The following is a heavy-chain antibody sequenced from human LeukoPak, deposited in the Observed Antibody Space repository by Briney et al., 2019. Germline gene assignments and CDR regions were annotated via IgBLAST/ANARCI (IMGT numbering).Heavy chain of an antibody. D-gene: IGHD3-3*01. CDR3: AKDKSLVFWNGYYPHFDY. V-gene: IGHV3-23*01. Sequence: GGSLRLSCAASGFTFSSYAMSWVRQAPGKGLEWVSVISGSGGSTYYADSVKGRFTISRDNSKNTLYLQMNSLRAEDTAVYYCAKDKSLVFWNGYYPHFDYWGQGTLVTVSS. CDR1: GFTFSSYA. CDR2: ISGSGGST. J-gene: IGHJ4*02.